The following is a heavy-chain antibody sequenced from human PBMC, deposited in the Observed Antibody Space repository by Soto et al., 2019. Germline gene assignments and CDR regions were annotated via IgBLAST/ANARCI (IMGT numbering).Heavy chain of an antibody. CDR2: CRSRVDNYAT. CDR1: GITFSDHD. J-gene: IGHJ4*02. V-gene: IGHV3-72*01. Sequence: EVQLVESGGGLVQPGGSLRLSCATSGITFSDHDMDWVRQAPGKGLEWLGRCRSRVDNYATDYAAFVKGRFTFSRDESKSSLSLQMRSLKTGDTAMYYCVLWVRGLINYWGQGTLVTVSS. CDR3: VLWVRGLINY. D-gene: IGHD3-10*01.